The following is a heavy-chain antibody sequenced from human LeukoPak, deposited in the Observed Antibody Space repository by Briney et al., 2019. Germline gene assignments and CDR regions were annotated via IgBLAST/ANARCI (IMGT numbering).Heavy chain of an antibody. Sequence: PSETLSLTCTVSGDSMSGSSYYWGWIRQPPGKGLEWIGSFYYSGSTYYTPSLKSRVTISVDKSKNQFSLKLSSVTAADTAVYYCARVILYDSSGYFAFDIWGQGTMVTVSS. CDR2: FYYSGST. CDR1: GDSMSGSSYY. D-gene: IGHD3-22*01. V-gene: IGHV4-39*07. CDR3: ARVILYDSSGYFAFDI. J-gene: IGHJ3*02.